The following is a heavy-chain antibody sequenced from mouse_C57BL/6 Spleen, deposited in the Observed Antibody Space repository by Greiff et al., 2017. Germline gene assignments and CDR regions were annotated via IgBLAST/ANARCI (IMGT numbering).Heavy chain of an antibody. CDR2: IDPSDSYT. CDR1: GYTFTSYW. V-gene: IGHV1-50*01. Sequence: QVQLQQPGAELVKPGASVKLSCKASGYTFTSYWMQWVKQRPGQGLEWIGEIDPSDSYTNYNQKFKGKATLTVDTSSSTAYMQLSSLTSEDSAVYDCASPNGDAGDYWGQGTTLTVSS. CDR3: ASPNGDAGDY. J-gene: IGHJ2*01. D-gene: IGHD4-1*02.